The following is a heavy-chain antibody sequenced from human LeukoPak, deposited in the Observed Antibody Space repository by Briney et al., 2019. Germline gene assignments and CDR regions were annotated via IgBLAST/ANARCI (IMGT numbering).Heavy chain of an antibody. Sequence: ASVKVSCKASVGTFSSYAICWVRHAPGHGLEWMGGINPIFSTANYAQKFQGRVTITADESTSKAYMELSSLRSEDTAVYYCAAQRGDAFDIWGQGTMVTVSS. V-gene: IGHV1-69*13. J-gene: IGHJ3*02. CDR3: AAQRGDAFDI. CDR2: INPIFSTA. CDR1: VGTFSSYA. D-gene: IGHD6-25*01.